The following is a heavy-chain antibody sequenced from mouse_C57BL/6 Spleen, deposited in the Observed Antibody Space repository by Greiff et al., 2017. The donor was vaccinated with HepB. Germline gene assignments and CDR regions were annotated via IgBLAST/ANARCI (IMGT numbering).Heavy chain of an antibody. J-gene: IGHJ3*01. V-gene: IGHV5-4*01. D-gene: IGHD2-4*01. Sequence: EVMLVESGGGLVKPGGSLKLSCAASGFTFSSYAMSWVRQTPEKRLEWVATISDGGSYTYYPDNVKGRFTISRDNAKNNLYLHMSHLKSEDTAMYYCARERGITTPAWFAYWGQGTLVTVSA. CDR2: ISDGGSYT. CDR3: ARERGITTPAWFAY. CDR1: GFTFSSYA.